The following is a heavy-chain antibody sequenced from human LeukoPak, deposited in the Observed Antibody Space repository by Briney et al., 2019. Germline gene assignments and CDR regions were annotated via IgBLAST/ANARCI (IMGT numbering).Heavy chain of an antibody. CDR3: ARVSAAGTHDAFDI. J-gene: IGHJ3*02. CDR2: VYYSGST. D-gene: IGHD6-13*01. CDR1: GVAISRSADY. V-gene: IGHV4-39*07. Sequence: SETLSLTCTVAGVAISRSADYWGWIRQTPGKGLEWIGSVYYSGSTNYNPSLKSRVTISVDTSKNQFSLKLSSVTAADTAVYYCARVSAAGTHDAFDIWGQGTMVTVSS.